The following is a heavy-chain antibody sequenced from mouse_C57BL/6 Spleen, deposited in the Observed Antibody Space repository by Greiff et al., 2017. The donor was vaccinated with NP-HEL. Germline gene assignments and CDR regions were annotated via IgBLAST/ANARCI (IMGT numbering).Heavy chain of an antibody. D-gene: IGHD1-1*01. CDR3: AREGDITTVPMDY. CDR1: GYTFTSYW. Sequence: QVQLQQPGAELVRPGSSVKLSCKASGYTFTSYWMHWVKQRPIQGLEWIGNIDPSDSETHYNQKFKDKATLTVDKSSSTAYMQLSSLTSEDSAVYYCAREGDITTVPMDYWGQGTSVTVSS. CDR2: IDPSDSET. V-gene: IGHV1-52*01. J-gene: IGHJ4*01.